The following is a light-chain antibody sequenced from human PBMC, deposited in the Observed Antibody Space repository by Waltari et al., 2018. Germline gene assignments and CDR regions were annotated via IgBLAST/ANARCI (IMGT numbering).Light chain of an antibody. CDR2: KAS. V-gene: IGKV1-5*03. J-gene: IGKJ1*01. CDR3: QQYDSSRT. CDR1: QSISTW. Sequence: DIQMTQSPSTLSASVGDRVTITCRASQSISTWLAWYPQKPGKAPKLLIYKASSLESGVPSRFSGSGSGTEFTLTISSLQPDDFATYYCQQYDSSRTFGQGTKVEIK.